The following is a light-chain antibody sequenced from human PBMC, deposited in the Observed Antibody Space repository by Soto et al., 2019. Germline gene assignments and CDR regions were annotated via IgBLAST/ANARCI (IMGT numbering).Light chain of an antibody. J-gene: IGKJ1*01. CDR2: AAS. CDR3: QKYSSAPWT. V-gene: IGKV1-27*01. CDR1: QGISNY. Sequence: DIQMTQSPSSLSTSVGDRVTITCRTSQGISNYLAWYQQKPEKVPKLLIYAASTLQSGVPSRFSGSGSGTDFTLTISSLQPEDVPTYYCQKYSSAPWTYGQGTKVDIK.